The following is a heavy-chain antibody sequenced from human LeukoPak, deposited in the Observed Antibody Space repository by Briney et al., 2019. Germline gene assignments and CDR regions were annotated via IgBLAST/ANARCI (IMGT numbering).Heavy chain of an antibody. J-gene: IGHJ4*02. CDR2: IYHSGST. V-gene: IGHV4-38-2*01. Sequence: SETLSLTCAVSGYSISSGYYWGWIRQPPGKGLEWIGSIYHSGSTYYNPSLKSRVTISVDTSKNQFSLKLSSVTAADTAVYYCARGIAAEAPGEYFDYWGQGTLVTVSS. D-gene: IGHD6-13*01. CDR3: ARGIAAEAPGEYFDY. CDR1: GYSISSGYY.